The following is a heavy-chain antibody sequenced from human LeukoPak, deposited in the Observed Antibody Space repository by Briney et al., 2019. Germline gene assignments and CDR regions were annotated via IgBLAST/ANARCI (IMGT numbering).Heavy chain of an antibody. CDR3: ARQMGYYDSSGYFDY. V-gene: IGHV5-51*01. D-gene: IGHD3-22*01. CDR2: IYPGDSDT. CDR1: GYSFTSYW. Sequence: GESLKISCKGSGYSFTSYWIGWMRQMPGKALEWMGIIYPGDSDTRYSPSFQGQVTISADKSISTAYLQWSSLKASDTAMYYCARQMGYYDSSGYFDYWGQGTLVTVSS. J-gene: IGHJ4*02.